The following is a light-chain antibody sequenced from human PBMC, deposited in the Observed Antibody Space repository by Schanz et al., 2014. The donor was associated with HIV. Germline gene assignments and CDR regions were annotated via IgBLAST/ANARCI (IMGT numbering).Light chain of an antibody. J-gene: IGKJ3*01. Sequence: EIVMTQSPATLSVSPGERATLSCRASQSVSNNLAWYQHKLGQAPRLLIYGASTRATGIPDRFSGSGSGTDFTLTIRRLETEDFAVYYCQQYGSSPLFTFGPGTKVDVK. CDR1: QSVSNN. V-gene: IGKV3-20*01. CDR2: GAS. CDR3: QQYGSSPLFT.